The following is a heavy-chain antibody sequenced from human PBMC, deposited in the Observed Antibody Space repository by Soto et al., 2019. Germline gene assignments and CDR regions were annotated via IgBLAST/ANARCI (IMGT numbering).Heavy chain of an antibody. Sequence: QVQLVESGGGVVQPGRSLRLSCAASGFTFSSYAMHWVRQAPGKGLEWVAVISYDGSNKYYADAVKGRFTISRDNSKNTLYLQMNSLRAEDKAVYYCARVPSSSGRAHFDYWGQGNLVTVSS. CDR1: GFTFSSYA. J-gene: IGHJ4*02. CDR3: ARVPSSSGRAHFDY. V-gene: IGHV3-30-3*01. D-gene: IGHD2-15*01. CDR2: ISYDGSNK.